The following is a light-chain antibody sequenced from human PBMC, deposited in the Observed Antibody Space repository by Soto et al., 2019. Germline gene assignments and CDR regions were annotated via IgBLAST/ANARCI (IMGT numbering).Light chain of an antibody. CDR1: SSDVGSYDI. CDR3: CSYAGDRTVV. V-gene: IGLV2-23*02. Sequence: QSVLTQPASVSGSPGQSITISCTGTSSDVGSYDIVSWFQQHPGKAPKFMIYDVNKRPSGVSNRFSGSKSGNTASLTISGLQAEDEADYYCCSYAGDRTVVFGGGTKVTVL. J-gene: IGLJ2*01. CDR2: DVN.